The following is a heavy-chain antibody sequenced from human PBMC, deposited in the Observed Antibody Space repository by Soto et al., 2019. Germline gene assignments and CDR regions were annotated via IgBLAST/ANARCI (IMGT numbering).Heavy chain of an antibody. V-gene: IGHV4-34*01. D-gene: IGHD6-6*01. CDR2: INHSGST. CDR1: GGSFSGYY. Sequence: SETLSLTCAVYGGSFSGYYWSWIRQPPGKGLEWIGEINHSGSTNYNPSLKSRVTISVDTSKNQFSLKLSSVTAADTAVYYCARIPSRAVAARPLDYWGQGTLVTVSS. CDR3: ARIPSRAVAARPLDY. J-gene: IGHJ4*02.